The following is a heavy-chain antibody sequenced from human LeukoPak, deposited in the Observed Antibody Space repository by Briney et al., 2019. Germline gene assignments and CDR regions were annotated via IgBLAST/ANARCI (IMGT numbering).Heavy chain of an antibody. V-gene: IGHV6-1*01. CDR2: TYYRSKWYN. D-gene: IGHD1-26*01. J-gene: IGHJ3*02. CDR3: AREKWELLRGGFDI. CDR1: GDSVSSNSDA. Sequence: SQTLSLTCAISGDSVSSNSDAWMWIRQSPSRGLEWLGSTYYRSKWYNDYAVSLKSRITFNADTSKNQFSLQLKSVTPEDTAVYYCAREKWELLRGGFDIWGQGTMVSVSS.